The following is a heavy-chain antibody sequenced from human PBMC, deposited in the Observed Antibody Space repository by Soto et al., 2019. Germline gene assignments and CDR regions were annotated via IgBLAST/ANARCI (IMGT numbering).Heavy chain of an antibody. Sequence: QVQLGESGGGVVQPGRSLRLSCAASGFTFSSYAMHLVRQATGKGLEWVAVISYDGSNKYYADSVKGRFTISRDKFKNTLYPQMNSLRAEDTGVYYCSRDVSSSRSLVGYWAQESLINVSS. J-gene: IGHJ4*02. CDR2: ISYDGSNK. D-gene: IGHD6-13*01. CDR1: GFTFSSYA. CDR3: SRDVSSSRSLVGY. V-gene: IGHV3-30-3*01.